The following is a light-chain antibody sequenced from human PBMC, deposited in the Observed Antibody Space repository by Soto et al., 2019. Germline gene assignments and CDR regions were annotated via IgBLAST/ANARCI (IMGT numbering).Light chain of an antibody. V-gene: IGKV3-20*01. CDR1: QSVSSSY. J-gene: IGKJ5*01. CDR3: QQYGSSPHT. Sequence: EIVMTQSPATLSVSPGERVTLSCRASQSVSSSYLAWYQQKPGQAPRLLIYGASSRATGIPDRFSGSGSGTDFTLTISRLEPEDFAVYYCQQYGSSPHTFGQRTRLEI. CDR2: GAS.